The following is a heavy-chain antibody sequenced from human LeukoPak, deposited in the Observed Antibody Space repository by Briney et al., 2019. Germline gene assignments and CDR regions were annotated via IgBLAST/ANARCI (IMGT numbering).Heavy chain of an antibody. CDR1: GFTFSSYS. Sequence: GGSLSLSCAASGFTFSSYSMNWVRQAPGKGLEWVSSISSSSSYIYYADSVKGRFTISRANAKNSLYLQMNSLRAEDTAVYYCARDRPYSSLNPNWFDPWGQGTLVTVSS. J-gene: IGHJ5*02. CDR2: ISSSSSYI. V-gene: IGHV3-21*01. CDR3: ARDRPYSSLNPNWFDP. D-gene: IGHD6-13*01.